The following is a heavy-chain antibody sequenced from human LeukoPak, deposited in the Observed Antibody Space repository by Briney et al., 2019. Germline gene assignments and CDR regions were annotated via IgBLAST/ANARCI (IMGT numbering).Heavy chain of an antibody. CDR1: GGSISSYY. CDR3: AGTYYDFWSGSETHDY. V-gene: IGHV4-59*01. D-gene: IGHD3-3*01. CDR2: IYYSGST. Sequence: PSETLSLTCTVSGGSISSYYWSWSRQPPGKGLEWIGYIYYSGSTNYNPSLKSRVTISVDTSKNQFSLKLSSVTAADTAVYYCAGTYYDFWSGSETHDYWGQGTLVTVSP. J-gene: IGHJ4*02.